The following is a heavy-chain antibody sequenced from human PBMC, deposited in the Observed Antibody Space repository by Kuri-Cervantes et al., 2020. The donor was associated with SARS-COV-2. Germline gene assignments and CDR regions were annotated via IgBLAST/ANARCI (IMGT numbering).Heavy chain of an antibody. D-gene: IGHD3-16*01. CDR3: ARDSSEITFGGETFDY. CDR2: IYHSGST. Sequence: SETLSLTCTVSGYSISSGYYWGWIRQPPGKGLEWIGSIYHSGSTYYNPSLKSRVTISVDTSKNQFSLKLSSVTAADTAVYYRARDSSEITFGGETFDYWGQGTLVTVSS. V-gene: IGHV4-38-2*02. CDR1: GYSISSGYY. J-gene: IGHJ4*02.